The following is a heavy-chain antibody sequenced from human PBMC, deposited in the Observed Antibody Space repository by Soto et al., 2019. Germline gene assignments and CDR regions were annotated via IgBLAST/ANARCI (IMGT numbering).Heavy chain of an antibody. CDR2: INSDGSST. CDR1: GSTFSNYW. CDR3: ARDRSDSLDV. Sequence: EVQLVESGGGLLQPGGSLRLSCAVSGSTFSNYWMHWVRQAPGKGLVWVSHINSDGSSTNYADFVKGRFTIARDNAKKTVYLQMNSVRAADTAVYYCARDRSDSLDVWGQGTTVTVSS. J-gene: IGHJ6*02. D-gene: IGHD4-4*01. V-gene: IGHV3-74*01.